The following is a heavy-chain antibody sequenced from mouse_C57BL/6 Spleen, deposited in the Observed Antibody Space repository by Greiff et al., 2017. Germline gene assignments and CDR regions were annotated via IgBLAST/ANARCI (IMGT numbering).Heavy chain of an antibody. D-gene: IGHD1-1*01. CDR1: GYAFSSSW. CDR3: AEITTLEAY. CDR2: IYPGDGDT. V-gene: IGHV1-82*01. J-gene: IGHJ3*01. Sequence: VQLQQSGPELVKPGASVKISCKASGYAFSSSWMNWVKQRPGKGLEWIGRIYPGDGDTNYNGKFKGKATLTADKSSSTAYMQLSSLTSEDSAVXFCAEITTLEAYWGQGTLVTVSA.